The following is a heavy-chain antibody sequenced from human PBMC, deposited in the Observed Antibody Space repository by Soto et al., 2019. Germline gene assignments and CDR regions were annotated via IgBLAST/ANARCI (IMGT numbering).Heavy chain of an antibody. CDR1: GYTFTSYG. CDR3: ARDNKWVGELSGTTYYFDY. Sequence: ASVKVSCKASGYTFTSYGISWVRQAPGQGLEWMGWISAYNGNTNYAQKLQGRVTMTTDTSTSTAYMELRSLRSDDTAVYYCARDNKWVGELSGTTYYFDYWGQGTLVTVSS. J-gene: IGHJ4*02. D-gene: IGHD3-10*01. CDR2: ISAYNGNT. V-gene: IGHV1-18*04.